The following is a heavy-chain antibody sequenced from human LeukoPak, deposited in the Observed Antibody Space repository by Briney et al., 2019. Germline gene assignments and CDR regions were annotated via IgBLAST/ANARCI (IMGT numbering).Heavy chain of an antibody. Sequence: PGGSLRLSCAASGFTFSSYSMNWVRQAPGKGLEWVSSISSTSSYIYHADSVKGRFTISRDNAKNSLYLQMNSLRAEDTAVYYCARVAYYYFDYWGQGTLVTVSS. CDR1: GFTFSSYS. CDR2: ISSTSSYI. V-gene: IGHV3-21*01. J-gene: IGHJ4*02. D-gene: IGHD3-16*01. CDR3: ARVAYYYFDY.